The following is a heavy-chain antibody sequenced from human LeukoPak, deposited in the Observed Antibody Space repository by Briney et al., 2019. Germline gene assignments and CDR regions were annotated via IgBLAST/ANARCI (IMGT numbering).Heavy chain of an antibody. CDR1: GFSVGASGVG. CDR3: AHQKERSGSLDY. V-gene: IGHV2-5*02. D-gene: IGHD5-12*01. Sequence: SGPTLLKSTETLTLTCTFSGFSVGASGVGVGWIRQPPGKALERVAPPYWDDDKRFNPSLKNRLPITKDTSNNQVGHTLTNMDPVDTGTYYCAHQKERSGSLDYWGQGTLDTVPT. J-gene: IGHJ4*02. CDR2: PYWDDDK.